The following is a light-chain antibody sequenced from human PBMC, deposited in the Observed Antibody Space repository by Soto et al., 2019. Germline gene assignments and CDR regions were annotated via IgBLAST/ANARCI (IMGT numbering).Light chain of an antibody. CDR2: GAS. CDR1: QSISSY. J-gene: IGKJ2*01. CDR3: QQSYSTPRS. Sequence: DIQMTQSPSSLSESVGDRVTITCRASQSISSYLNWYQQKPGKAPKLLIYGASTLQSGVPSRLSGSGSGTDFTLTISSLQPDDFATYYCQQSYSTPRSFGQGTKLEIK. V-gene: IGKV1-39*01.